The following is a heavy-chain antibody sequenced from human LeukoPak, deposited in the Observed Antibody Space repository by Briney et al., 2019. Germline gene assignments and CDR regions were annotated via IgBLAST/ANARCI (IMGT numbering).Heavy chain of an antibody. V-gene: IGHV1-8*01. D-gene: IGHD2/OR15-2a*01. J-gene: IGHJ5*02. CDR1: GYTFTSYD. CDR3: ARESSCDTTNCLAPTDWFDP. Sequence: ASVKVSCKASGYTFTSYDINWVRQATGQGLEWMGWMNPNSGNTGYAQKFQGRVTMTRNTSISTAYMELSSLRSEDTAVYYCARESSCDTTNCLAPTDWFDPWGQGTLVTVSS. CDR2: MNPNSGNT.